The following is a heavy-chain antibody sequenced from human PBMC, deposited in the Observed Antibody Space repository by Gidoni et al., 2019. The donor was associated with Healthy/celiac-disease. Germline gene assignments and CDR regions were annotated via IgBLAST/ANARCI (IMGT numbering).Heavy chain of an antibody. CDR2: ISYDGSNK. Sequence: QVQLVESGGGVVLPGWSLRLSCAASGFTFSRYGTHWVRQAPGKGLGWVAVISYDGSNKDYADSVKGRFTISRDNSKNTLYLQMNSLRAEDTAVYYCAKMAVAGTLGFDYWGQGTLVTVSS. CDR1: GFTFSRYG. J-gene: IGHJ4*02. CDR3: AKMAVAGTLGFDY. V-gene: IGHV3-30*18. D-gene: IGHD6-19*01.